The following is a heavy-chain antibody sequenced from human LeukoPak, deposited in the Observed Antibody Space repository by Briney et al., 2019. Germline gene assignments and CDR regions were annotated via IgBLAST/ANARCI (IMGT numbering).Heavy chain of an antibody. J-gene: IGHJ5*02. CDR3: AREVESSGYSNWFDP. V-gene: IGHV1-2*02. CDR1: GYNFLNYG. Sequence: GASVKVSCKASGYNFLNYGISWVRQAPGQGLEWMGWINPNSGGTNYAQKFQGRVTMTRDTSISTAYMELSRLRSDDTAVYYCAREVESSGYSNWFDPWGQGTLVTVSS. D-gene: IGHD3-22*01. CDR2: INPNSGGT.